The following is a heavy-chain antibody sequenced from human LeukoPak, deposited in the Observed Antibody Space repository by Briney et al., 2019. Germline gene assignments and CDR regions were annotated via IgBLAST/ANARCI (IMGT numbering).Heavy chain of an antibody. J-gene: IGHJ5*02. D-gene: IGHD3-3*01. CDR3: AHTKYYDFWSGYPWFDP. CDR2: IYWNGDN. CDR1: GFSLTTSVVG. V-gene: IGHV2-5*01. Sequence: SGPTLVKPTQTLTLTCTFSGFSLTTSVVGVGWIRQPPGKALECLGFIYWNGDNRYSPSLKSRLTITQDTSKNQVVLTMTNMDPVDTATYYCAHTKYYDFWSGYPWFDPWGQGTLVTVSS.